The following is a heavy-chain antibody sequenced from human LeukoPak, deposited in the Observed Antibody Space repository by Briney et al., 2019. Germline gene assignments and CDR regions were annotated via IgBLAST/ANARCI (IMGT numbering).Heavy chain of an antibody. CDR3: ARARSTYYYYYYMDV. V-gene: IGHV4-34*01. Sequence: PSETLSLTCAVYGGSFSGYYWSWIRQPPGKGLEWIGEINHSGSTNYNPSLKSRVTISVDTSKNQFSLKLSSVTAADTAMYYCARARSTYYYYYYMDVWGKGTTVTVSS. D-gene: IGHD5-24*01. J-gene: IGHJ6*03. CDR2: INHSGST. CDR1: GGSFSGYY.